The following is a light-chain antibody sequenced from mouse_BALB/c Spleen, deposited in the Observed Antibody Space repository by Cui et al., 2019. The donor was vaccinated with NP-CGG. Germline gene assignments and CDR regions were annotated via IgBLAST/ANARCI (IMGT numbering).Light chain of an antibody. J-gene: IGLJ1*01. Sequence: QAVVNQESALTTSPGETVTLTCRSSTGAVTNSNYANWVQEKPDHLFAGLIGGTNNRAPGVPTRFSGSLIGNKAALTITGAQTEDEAIYFCALWYSNHWVFGGGTKLTVL. CDR3: ALWYSNHWV. V-gene: IGLV1*01. CDR1: TGAVTNSNY. CDR2: GTN.